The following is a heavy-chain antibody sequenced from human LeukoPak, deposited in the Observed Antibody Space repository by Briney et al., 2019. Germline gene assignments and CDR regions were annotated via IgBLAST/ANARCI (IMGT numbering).Heavy chain of an antibody. V-gene: IGHV1-69*13. CDR1: GGSFSTYA. D-gene: IGHD2-2*01. Sequence: GASVKVSCKASGGSFSTYAIYWVRQAPGQGLEWMGEIIPIFGTANYAQKFQGRVTISADESSSTGYMELSSLRSEDTAVYYCARGNIVVVPSLGAGMDVWGKGTTVTVSS. CDR3: ARGNIVVVPSLGAGMDV. CDR2: IIPIFGTA. J-gene: IGHJ6*04.